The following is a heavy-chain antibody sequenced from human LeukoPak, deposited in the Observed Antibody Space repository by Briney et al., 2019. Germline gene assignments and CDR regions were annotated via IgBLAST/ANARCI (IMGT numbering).Heavy chain of an antibody. D-gene: IGHD3-9*01. J-gene: IGHJ4*02. CDR3: ARARLGDILTGSVYFDY. V-gene: IGHV4-34*01. CDR2: INHSGST. Sequence: SETLSLTCAVYGGSFSGYYWSWIRQPPGKGLEWIGEINHSGSTNYNPSLKSRVTISVDTSKNQFSLKLSSVTAADTAVYYCARARLGDILTGSVYFDYWGQGTLVTVSS. CDR1: GGSFSGYY.